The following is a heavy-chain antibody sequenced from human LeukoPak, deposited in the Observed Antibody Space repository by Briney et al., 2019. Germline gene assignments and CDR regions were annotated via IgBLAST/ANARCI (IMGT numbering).Heavy chain of an antibody. Sequence: SETLSLTCTVSGGPISGSSYYWGWIRQPPGKGLEWIGSIYYSGNTYYNPSLKSRVTISVDRSKNQFSLKLSSVTAADTAVYYCARFLNYYDSSGYSNWFDPWGQGTLVTVSS. CDR2: IYYSGNT. D-gene: IGHD3-22*01. CDR1: GGPISGSSYY. J-gene: IGHJ5*02. CDR3: ARFLNYYDSSGYSNWFDP. V-gene: IGHV4-39*07.